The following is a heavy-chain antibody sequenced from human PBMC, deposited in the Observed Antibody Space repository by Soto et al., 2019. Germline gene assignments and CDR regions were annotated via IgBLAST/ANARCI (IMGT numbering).Heavy chain of an antibody. J-gene: IGHJ6*03. Sequence: SETLSLTCTVSGGSISSGGYYWSWIRQHPGKGLEWIGYIYYSGSTYYNPSLKSRVTISVDTSKNQFSLKLSSVTAADTAVYYCARHGYNWNDEVSHYYYMDVWGKGTTVTVSS. V-gene: IGHV4-31*03. CDR1: GGSISSGGYY. D-gene: IGHD1-1*01. CDR3: ARHGYNWNDEVSHYYYMDV. CDR2: IYYSGST.